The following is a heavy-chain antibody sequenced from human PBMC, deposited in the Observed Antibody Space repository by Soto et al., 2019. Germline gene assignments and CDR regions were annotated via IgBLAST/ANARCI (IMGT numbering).Heavy chain of an antibody. J-gene: IGHJ4*02. V-gene: IGHV4-34*01. Sequence: QVQLQQWGAGLLKPSETLSLTCAVYGGSFSGYYWTWIRQPPGTGLEWIGEINHSGSTKYNRSLKSPVTRPIDTSMNESSLKLSSVTVTGTAVYYCVLVKITRLFDYWDQGTLVTVSS. CDR2: INHSGST. CDR3: VLVKITRLFDY. D-gene: IGHD3-10*01. CDR1: GGSFSGYY.